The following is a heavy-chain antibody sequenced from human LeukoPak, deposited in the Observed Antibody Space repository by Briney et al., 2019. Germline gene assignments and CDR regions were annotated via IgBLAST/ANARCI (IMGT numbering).Heavy chain of an antibody. CDR1: GFTVSSNY. J-gene: IGHJ4*02. V-gene: IGHV3-74*01. D-gene: IGHD1-14*01. CDR2: ISPDGSIT. CDR3: ANMNPLAQ. Sequence: GGSLRLSCAASGFTVSSNYMSWVRQAPGKGLVWVSRISPDGSITTYADSVRGRFTISRDNAKNTLFLQMSTLRADDTAVYFCANMNPLAQWGQGTLVTVSS.